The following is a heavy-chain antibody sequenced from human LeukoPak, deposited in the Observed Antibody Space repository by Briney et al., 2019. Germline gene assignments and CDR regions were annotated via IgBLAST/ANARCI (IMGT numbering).Heavy chain of an antibody. D-gene: IGHD1-26*01. J-gene: IGHJ3*02. CDR3: ARLTRFVGSREPNAFDI. CDR1: GGSISSYY. Sequence: GSLRLSCTVSGGSISSYYWSWIRQPAGKGLEWIGRIYSSGSTNYNPSLKSRVTMSVDTSKNQFSLKLSSVTAADTAVYYCARLTRFVGSREPNAFDIWGQGTMVTVSS. CDR2: IYSSGST. V-gene: IGHV4-4*07.